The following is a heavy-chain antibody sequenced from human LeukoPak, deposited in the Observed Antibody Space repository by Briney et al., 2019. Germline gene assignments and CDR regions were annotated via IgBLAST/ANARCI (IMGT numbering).Heavy chain of an antibody. CDR2: IKQDGSEK. Sequence: GGSLRLSCTASGFAFSSYWMSWVRQAPGKGLEWVANIKQDGSEKYYVDSVKGRFTVSRDNAKNSLYLLMNSLRDEDTAVYYCAKDGDNDSIPPFDYWGQGNLVTVSS. CDR3: AKDGDNDSIPPFDY. D-gene: IGHD7-27*01. J-gene: IGHJ4*02. CDR1: GFAFSSYW. V-gene: IGHV3-7*03.